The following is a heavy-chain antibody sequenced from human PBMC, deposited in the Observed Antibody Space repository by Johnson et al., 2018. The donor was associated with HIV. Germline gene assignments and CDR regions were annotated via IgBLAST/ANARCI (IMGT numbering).Heavy chain of an antibody. Sequence: VQLVESGGDLVKPGGSLRLSCAASGFTFSNAWMTWVRQAPGKGLEWVGRIKSKNDGGTTDYAAPVKGRFTISRDDSKNTLFLQMNILRVEDTAVYYCARGGWLATNHAFDIWGQGTMVTVSS. CDR1: GFTFSNAW. CDR2: IKSKNDGGTT. D-gene: IGHD5-24*01. V-gene: IGHV3-15*01. CDR3: ARGGWLATNHAFDI. J-gene: IGHJ3*02.